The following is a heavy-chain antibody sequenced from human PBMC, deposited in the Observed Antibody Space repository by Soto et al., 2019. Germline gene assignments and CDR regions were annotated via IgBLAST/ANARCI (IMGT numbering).Heavy chain of an antibody. Sequence: GESLKISCNGSGYSFTSYWIGWVRQMPGKGLEWMGIIYPGDSDTRYSPSFQGQVTISADKSISTAYLQWSSLKASDTAMYYCARRGYSYGFPFDYWGQGTLVPVSS. J-gene: IGHJ4*02. D-gene: IGHD5-18*01. V-gene: IGHV5-51*01. CDR1: GYSFTSYW. CDR2: IYPGDSDT. CDR3: ARRGYSYGFPFDY.